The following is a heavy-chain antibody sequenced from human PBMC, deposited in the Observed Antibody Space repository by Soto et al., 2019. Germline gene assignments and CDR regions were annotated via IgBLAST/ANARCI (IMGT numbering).Heavy chain of an antibody. J-gene: IGHJ6*04. CDR2: IYPGDSDT. Sequence: PGESRKISCKGSGYSFTSSWIGWVRQMPGKGLEWMGIIYPGDSDTRYSPSFQGQVTISADKSISPAYLQWSSLKASDPAMYSCARPREACKYYFGVDVWGKGTTVTVSS. CDR3: ARPREACKYYFGVDV. V-gene: IGHV5-51*01. CDR1: GYSFTSSW.